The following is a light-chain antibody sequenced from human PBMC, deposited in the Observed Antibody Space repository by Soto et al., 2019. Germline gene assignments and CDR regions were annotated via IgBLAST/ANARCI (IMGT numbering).Light chain of an antibody. V-gene: IGLV2-14*01. CDR1: SSDVGGYNY. CDR3: SSYTSSSTYV. Sequence: QSALTQPASVSGSPGQSITISCTGTSSDVGGYNYVSWYQQHPGKAPKLMIYDVSNRPSGVSSRFSGSKSGNTASLTISGLQAEDEADYYCSSYTSSSTYVFGIGTKVPVL. CDR2: DVS. J-gene: IGLJ1*01.